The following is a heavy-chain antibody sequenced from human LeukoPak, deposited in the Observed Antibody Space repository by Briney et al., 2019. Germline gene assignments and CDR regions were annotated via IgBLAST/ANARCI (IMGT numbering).Heavy chain of an antibody. D-gene: IGHD1-26*01. J-gene: IGHJ4*02. CDR3: ARDFLSYSGSYSVY. CDR1: GFTFSSYS. CDR2: ISSSSSYI. V-gene: IGHV3-21*01. Sequence: GGSLRLSCAASGFTFSSYSMTWVRQAPGKGLEWVSSISSSSSYIYYADSVKGRFTISRDNAKNSLYLQMNSLRAGDTAVYYCARDFLSYSGSYSVYWGQGTLVTVSS.